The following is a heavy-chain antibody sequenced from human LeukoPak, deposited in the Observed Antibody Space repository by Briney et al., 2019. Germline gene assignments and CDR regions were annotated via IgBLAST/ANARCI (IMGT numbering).Heavy chain of an antibody. Sequence: SETLSLTCTVSGGSISSGDYYWSWIRQPPGKGLEWIGYIYYSGSTYYNPSLKSRVTISVDTSKDQFSLKLSSVTAADTAVYYCARAAGSGYCLNWGQGTLVTVSS. CDR3: ARAAGSGYCLN. J-gene: IGHJ4*02. D-gene: IGHD3-22*01. V-gene: IGHV4-30-4*01. CDR1: GGSISSGDYY. CDR2: IYYSGST.